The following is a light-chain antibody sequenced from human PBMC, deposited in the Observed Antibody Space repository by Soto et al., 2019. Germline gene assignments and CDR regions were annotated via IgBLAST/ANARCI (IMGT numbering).Light chain of an antibody. J-gene: IGLJ1*01. CDR1: SSDVGGYNY. Sequence: QSALTQPPSASGSPGQSVTISCTGTSSDVGGYNYVSWYQQHPDKAPKLMIYEVSQRPSGVPDRFSGSKSGNTASLTVSGLQAEDEADYYCVSYAGTNNFYLFGNGTKVTVL. V-gene: IGLV2-8*01. CDR3: VSYAGTNNFYL. CDR2: EVS.